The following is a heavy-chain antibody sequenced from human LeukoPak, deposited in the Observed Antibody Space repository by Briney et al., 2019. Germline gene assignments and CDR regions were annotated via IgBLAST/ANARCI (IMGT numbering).Heavy chain of an antibody. D-gene: IGHD2-21*02. V-gene: IGHV3-66*01. CDR3: ATLARRVTTILDY. Sequence: GGSLRLSCVASGFPVSGNYMSWVRQAPGKGLEWVSVLYAGGSTYFADSVKGRFIISRDNSKNTLYLQMNSLRAEDTAVYYCATLARRVTTILDYWGQGTLVTVSS. J-gene: IGHJ4*02. CDR1: GFPVSGNY. CDR2: LYAGGST.